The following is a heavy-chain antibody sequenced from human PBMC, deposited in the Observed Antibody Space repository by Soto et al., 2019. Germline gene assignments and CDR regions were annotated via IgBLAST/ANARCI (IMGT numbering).Heavy chain of an antibody. J-gene: IGHJ4*02. Sequence: GGSLRLSCAASGFTFSSYGMHWVRQAPGKGLEWVTAISSDGSNKYYADSVKGRFTISRDNSKNTLYLQMNSLRVEDTAVYYCAKDLERFLEWSAPDYWGQGTLVTVSS. CDR2: ISSDGSNK. CDR1: GFTFSSYG. V-gene: IGHV3-30*18. CDR3: AKDLERFLEWSAPDY. D-gene: IGHD3-3*01.